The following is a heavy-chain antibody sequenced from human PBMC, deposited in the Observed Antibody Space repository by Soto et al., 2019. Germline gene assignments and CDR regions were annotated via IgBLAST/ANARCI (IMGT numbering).Heavy chain of an antibody. D-gene: IGHD6-19*01. CDR3: ARGLTLTHSGWTHYYYAMDF. J-gene: IGHJ6*02. Sequence: QVQLVESGGGLVKPGGSLRLSCAASGFAISGYYMSWIRQAPGKGLEWVSYSSTSGSTVYYADSVKGRFIFSRDNAKNSLYLHMNSLRAEDTAVYYCARGLTLTHSGWTHYYYAMDFWGQGTTVTVSS. CDR1: GFAISGYY. V-gene: IGHV3-11*01. CDR2: SSTSGSTV.